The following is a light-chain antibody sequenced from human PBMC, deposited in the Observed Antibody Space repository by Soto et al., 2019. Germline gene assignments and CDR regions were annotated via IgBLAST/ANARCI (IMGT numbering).Light chain of an antibody. CDR2: EVS. CDR3: SSYTSSIAVV. CDR1: SSDVGGYNY. V-gene: IGLV2-14*01. Sequence: QSALTQPASVSGSPGQSITISCTGSSSDVGGYNYVSWYQQHPGEAPKLMIYEVSNRPSGVSNRFSGSKSGNTASLTISGLQAGDEADYYCSSYTSSIAVVFGGGTKVTVL. J-gene: IGLJ3*02.